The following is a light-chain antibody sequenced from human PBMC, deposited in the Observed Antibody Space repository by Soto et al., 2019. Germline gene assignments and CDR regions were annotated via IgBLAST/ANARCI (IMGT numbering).Light chain of an antibody. Sequence: SYELTQPHSVSVAPGQTARITCGGNNIGGKSLHWYQQKPGQAPVLVVYDDGDRPSGIPERFSGSNSGNTATLTISRVEAGDEADYYCQVWDNNYDHYVFGTGTKVTVL. V-gene: IGLV3-21*02. CDR1: NIGGKS. CDR2: DDG. J-gene: IGLJ1*01. CDR3: QVWDNNYDHYV.